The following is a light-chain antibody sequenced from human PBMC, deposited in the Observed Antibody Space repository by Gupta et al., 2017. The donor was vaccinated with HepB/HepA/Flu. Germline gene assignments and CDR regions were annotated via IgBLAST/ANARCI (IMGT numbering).Light chain of an antibody. V-gene: IGLV1-44*01. CDR3: AAWDDSLNGWV. CDR2: SNN. Sequence: HSVLTQPPSASGTPGQRVTISCSGRSSNIGSNTVNWYQQLPGTAPKLLIYSNNQRPSGVPDRFSGSKSGTSASLAISGLQSEDEADYYCAAWDDSLNGWVFGGGTKLTVL. J-gene: IGLJ3*02. CDR1: SSNIGSNT.